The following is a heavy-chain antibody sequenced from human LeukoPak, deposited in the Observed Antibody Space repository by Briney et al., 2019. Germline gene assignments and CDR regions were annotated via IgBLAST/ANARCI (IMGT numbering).Heavy chain of an antibody. CDR1: GFTFSSCA. Sequence: PGGSLRLSCAASGFTFSSCAMSWVRQAPGKGLEWVSAISGSGGSTYYADSVKGRFTISRDNSKNTLYLQMNSLRAKDTAVYYCAYGNYYDSSGSLFDYWGQGTLVTVSS. D-gene: IGHD3-22*01. J-gene: IGHJ4*02. V-gene: IGHV3-23*01. CDR3: AYGNYYDSSGSLFDY. CDR2: ISGSGGST.